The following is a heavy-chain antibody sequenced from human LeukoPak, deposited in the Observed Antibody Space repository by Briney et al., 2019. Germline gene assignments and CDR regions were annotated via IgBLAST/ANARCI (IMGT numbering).Heavy chain of an antibody. CDR1: GGSITSSSYY. CDR2: IYYSEST. J-gene: IGHJ6*03. V-gene: IGHV4-39*01. Sequence: SETLSLTCTVSGGSITSSSYYWGWIRQPPGKGLEWIGTIYYSESTYYNPSVKSRVTISVDTSKNQFSLKLSSVTAADTAVYYCARGRRDGYTLYYMDVWGKGTTVTVFS. D-gene: IGHD5-24*01. CDR3: ARGRRDGYTLYYMDV.